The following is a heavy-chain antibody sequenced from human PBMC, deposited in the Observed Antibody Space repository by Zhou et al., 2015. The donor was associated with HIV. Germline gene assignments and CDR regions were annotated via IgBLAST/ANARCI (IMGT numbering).Heavy chain of an antibody. CDR3: ARVFVLLDYYDSSGYSAGAFDI. Sequence: QVQLVQSGAEVKKPGSSVKVSCKASGGTFSSYTISWVRQAPGQGLEWMGRIIPILGIANYAQKFQGRVTITADKSTSTAYMELSSLRSEDTAVYYCARVFVLLDYYDSSGYSAGAFDIWGQGTMVTVSS. CDR1: GGTFSSYT. V-gene: IGHV1-69*02. D-gene: IGHD3-22*01. J-gene: IGHJ3*02. CDR2: IIPILGIA.